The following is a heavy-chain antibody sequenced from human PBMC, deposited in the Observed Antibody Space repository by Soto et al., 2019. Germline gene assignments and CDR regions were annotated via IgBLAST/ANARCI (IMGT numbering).Heavy chain of an antibody. CDR2: ISSNGGST. Sequence: EGSLRLSCSASGFTFSSYAMHWVRQAPGKGLEYVSAISSNGGSTYYSDSVKGRFTISRDNSKNTLYLQMSSLRAEDTAVYYCVKDVVTMIVVASPEDAFDIWGQGT. D-gene: IGHD3-22*01. CDR3: VKDVVTMIVVASPEDAFDI. V-gene: IGHV3-64D*06. CDR1: GFTFSSYA. J-gene: IGHJ3*02.